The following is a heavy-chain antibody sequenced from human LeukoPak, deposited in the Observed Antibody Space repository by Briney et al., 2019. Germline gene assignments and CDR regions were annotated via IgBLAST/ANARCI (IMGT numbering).Heavy chain of an antibody. V-gene: IGHV3-66*02. D-gene: IGHD3-3*02. CDR1: GFTFSSYG. Sequence: GGSLRLSCAASGFTFSSYGMHWVRQAPGKGLEWVSVIYSGGNTYYAGSVKGRFTISRDNSKNTLYLQMNSLRAEDTAVYYCARSVSNAWSPFDHWGQGTLVTVSS. CDR2: IYSGGNT. J-gene: IGHJ4*02. CDR3: ARSVSNAWSPFDH.